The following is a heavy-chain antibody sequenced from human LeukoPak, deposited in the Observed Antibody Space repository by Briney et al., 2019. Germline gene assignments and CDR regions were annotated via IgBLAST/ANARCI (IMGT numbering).Heavy chain of an antibody. CDR2: IKQDGSEK. V-gene: IGHV3-7*01. CDR1: GFTFSSHW. D-gene: IGHD5-12*01. Sequence: GGSLRLSCAASGFTFSSHWMSWVRQAPGKGLEWVANIKQDGSEKYYVDSVKGRFTISRDNAKNSLYLQMNSLRAEDTAVYYCGKLMATTQFDYWGQGTLVTVSS. CDR3: GKLMATTQFDY. J-gene: IGHJ4*02.